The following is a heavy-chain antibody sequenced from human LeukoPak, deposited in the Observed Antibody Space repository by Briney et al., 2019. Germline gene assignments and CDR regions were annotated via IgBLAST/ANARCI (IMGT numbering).Heavy chain of an antibody. D-gene: IGHD5-18*01. Sequence: GGSLRLSCAASGFTVSSNYMSWVRQAPGKGLEWVSSISSSSSYIYYADSVKGRFTISRDNAKNSLYLQMNRLRAEDTAVYYCARYRLVWLPAPVFDYWGQGTLVTVSS. CDR1: GFTVSSNY. J-gene: IGHJ4*02. CDR3: ARYRLVWLPAPVFDY. CDR2: ISSSSSYI. V-gene: IGHV3-21*01.